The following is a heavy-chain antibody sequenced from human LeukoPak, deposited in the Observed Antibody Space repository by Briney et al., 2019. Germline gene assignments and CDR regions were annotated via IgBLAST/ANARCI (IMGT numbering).Heavy chain of an antibody. Sequence: SETLSLTCTVSGGSISSHYWSWIRQPPGKGLEWIGYIYYSGSTNYNPSLKSRVTMSVDTSKNQFSLKLSSVTAADTAVYYCARGGWNKFDYWGQGTLVTVSS. CDR2: IYYSGST. J-gene: IGHJ4*02. D-gene: IGHD3-22*01. V-gene: IGHV4-59*11. CDR1: GGSISSHY. CDR3: ARGGWNKFDY.